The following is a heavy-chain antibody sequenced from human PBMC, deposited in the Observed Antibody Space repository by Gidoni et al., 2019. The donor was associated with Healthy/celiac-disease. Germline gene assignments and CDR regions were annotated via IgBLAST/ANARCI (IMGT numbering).Heavy chain of an antibody. CDR2: ISGSGGST. V-gene: IGHV3-23*01. D-gene: IGHD3-10*01. Sequence: EVQLLESGGGLVQPGGSLRLSCAASVFTFSRYAMRWVRQAPGKGLEWVSAISGSGGSTYYADSVKGRFTISRDNSKNTLYLQMNSLRAEDTAVYYCAKDRPMVQGVIAYWGQGTLVTVSS. CDR1: VFTFSRYA. CDR3: AKDRPMVQGVIAY. J-gene: IGHJ4*02.